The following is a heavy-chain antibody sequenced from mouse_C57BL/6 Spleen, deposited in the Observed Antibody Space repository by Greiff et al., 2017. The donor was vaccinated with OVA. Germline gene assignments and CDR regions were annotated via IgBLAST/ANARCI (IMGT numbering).Heavy chain of an antibody. J-gene: IGHJ2*01. V-gene: IGHV14-4*01. CDR1: GFNIKDDY. D-gene: IGHD2-12*01. CDR2: IDPENGDT. Sequence: EVQLVESGAELVRPGASVKLSCTASGFNIKDDYMHWVKQRPEQGLEWIGWIDPENGDTEYASKFQGKATITADTSSNTAYLQLSSLTSEDTAVYYCTTDYSLFFDYWGQGTTLTVSS. CDR3: TTDYSLFFDY.